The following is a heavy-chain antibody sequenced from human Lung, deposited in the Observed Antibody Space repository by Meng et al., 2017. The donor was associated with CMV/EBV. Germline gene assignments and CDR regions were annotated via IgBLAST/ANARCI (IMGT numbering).Heavy chain of an antibody. D-gene: IGHD3-3*01. J-gene: IGHJ5*02. Sequence: GSXSLXXAVSGFTFSDYYMSWIRQAPGKGLEWVSYISSSGSTIYYADSVKGRFTISRDNAKNSLYLQMNSLRAEDTAVYYCAREVAYDFWSGYNWFDPWGQGXLVTVSS. V-gene: IGHV3-11*01. CDR1: GFTFSDYY. CDR2: ISSSGSTI. CDR3: AREVAYDFWSGYNWFDP.